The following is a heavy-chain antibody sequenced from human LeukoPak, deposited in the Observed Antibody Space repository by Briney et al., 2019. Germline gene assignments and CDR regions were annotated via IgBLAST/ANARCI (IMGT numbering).Heavy chain of an antibody. D-gene: IGHD2-2*01. Sequence: GGSLRLSCAASGFTFSSYWMSWVRQAPGKGLEWVAVIWYDGSNKYYADSVKGRFTISRDNSKNTLYLQMNSRRAEDTAVYYCARDGLGYCSSTSCPRIPEFDYWGQGTLVTVSS. V-gene: IGHV3-33*08. CDR3: ARDGLGYCSSTSCPRIPEFDY. J-gene: IGHJ4*02. CDR2: IWYDGSNK. CDR1: GFTFSSYW.